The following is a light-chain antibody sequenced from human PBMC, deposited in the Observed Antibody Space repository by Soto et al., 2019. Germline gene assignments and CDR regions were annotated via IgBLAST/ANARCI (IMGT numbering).Light chain of an antibody. CDR2: SAS. V-gene: IGKV1-8*01. Sequence: AIRMTHSPSSFSASTGDRVTITCRASQFISSSLAWYQQEPGKAPRLLIYSASTLQSGVPSRFSGSGSGTDFTLTISCLQSEDFATYFCHQYYSYPHTFGQGTNLEI. CDR3: HQYYSYPHT. J-gene: IGKJ2*01. CDR1: QFISSS.